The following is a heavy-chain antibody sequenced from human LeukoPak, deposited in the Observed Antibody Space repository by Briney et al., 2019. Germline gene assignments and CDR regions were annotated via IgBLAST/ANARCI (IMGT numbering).Heavy chain of an antibody. CDR1: GFTVSSNY. Sequence: GGSLRLSCAASGFTVSSNYMSWVRQAPGKGLEWVSVIYSGGSTYYADSVKGRFTISRDNSKNTVYLQMNSLRAEDTAVYYCARDGRYYYDSSGQGMDVWGQGTTLTVSS. V-gene: IGHV3-66*01. D-gene: IGHD3-22*01. J-gene: IGHJ6*02. CDR2: IYSGGST. CDR3: ARDGRYYYDSSGQGMDV.